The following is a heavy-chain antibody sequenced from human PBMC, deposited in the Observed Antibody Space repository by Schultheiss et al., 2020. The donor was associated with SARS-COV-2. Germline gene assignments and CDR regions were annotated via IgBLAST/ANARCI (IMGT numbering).Heavy chain of an antibody. CDR3: AREPGWGRITYFDY. CDR1: GFTFSSYG. D-gene: IGHD3-10*01. V-gene: IGHV3-30*03. Sequence: GESLKISCAASGFTFSSYGMHWVRQAPGKGLEWVAVISYDGSNKYYADSVKGRFTISRDNSKNTLYLQMNSLRAEDTAVYYCAREPGWGRITYFDYWGQGTLVTVSS. J-gene: IGHJ4*02. CDR2: ISYDGSNK.